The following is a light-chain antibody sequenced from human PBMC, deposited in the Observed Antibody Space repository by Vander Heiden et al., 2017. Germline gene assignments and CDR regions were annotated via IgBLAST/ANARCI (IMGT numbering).Light chain of an antibody. CDR3: QQLNSDPPLYT. CDR1: QGISSY. CDR2: AAS. Sequence: DIQLTQSPSFLSASVGDRVTITCRASQGISSYLAWYQQKPGKAPKLLIYAASTLQRGVPSRFSGSGYGTEFTLTISSLQPEDFATYYCQQLNSDPPLYTFGQGTKLEIK. V-gene: IGKV1-9*01. J-gene: IGKJ2*01.